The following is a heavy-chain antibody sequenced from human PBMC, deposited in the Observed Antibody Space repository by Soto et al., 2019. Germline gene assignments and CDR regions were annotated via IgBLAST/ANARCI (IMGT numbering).Heavy chain of an antibody. CDR3: SHLRRLVYCSSTSCSYNGFDS. D-gene: IGHD2-2*01. Sequence: SGPTLVNPTQTLTLTCTFSGFSLSTSGVGVGWIRQPPGKALEWLALIYWDDDKRYSPSLKSRLTITKDTSKNQVVLTMTNMDPVDTATYYCSHLRRLVYCSSTSCSYNGFDSWGQGTLVTVS. J-gene: IGHJ5*01. CDR2: IYWDDDK. CDR1: GFSLSTSGVG. V-gene: IGHV2-5*02.